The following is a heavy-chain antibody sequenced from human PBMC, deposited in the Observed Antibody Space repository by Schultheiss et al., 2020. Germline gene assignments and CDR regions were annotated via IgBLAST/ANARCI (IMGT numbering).Heavy chain of an antibody. D-gene: IGHD6-13*01. CDR1: GYTFTSYG. CDR2: ISAYNGNT. CDR3: ASTLSSSWYGGIDY. V-gene: IGHV1-18*04. J-gene: IGHJ4*02. Sequence: ASVKVSCKASGYTFTSYGISWVRQAPGQGLEWMGWISAYNGNTNYAQKLQGRVTMTTDTSTSTAYMELRSLRSDDTAVYYCASTLSSSWYGGIDYWGQGTLVTVSS.